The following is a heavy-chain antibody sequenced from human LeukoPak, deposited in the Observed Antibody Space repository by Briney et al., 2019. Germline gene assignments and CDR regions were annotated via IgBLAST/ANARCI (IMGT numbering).Heavy chain of an antibody. Sequence: PGGSLRLSCVASGFTFSSSAMSWVRQAPGKGLEWVSTISGSDTSTHYADSVKGRFTISRHNSKNTLYLQMNSLRAEDTAVYYCAKTRLGELFYWGQGTLVTVSS. CDR2: ISGSDTST. CDR1: GFTFSSSA. V-gene: IGHV3-23*01. CDR3: AKTRLGELFY. D-gene: IGHD3-16*01. J-gene: IGHJ4*02.